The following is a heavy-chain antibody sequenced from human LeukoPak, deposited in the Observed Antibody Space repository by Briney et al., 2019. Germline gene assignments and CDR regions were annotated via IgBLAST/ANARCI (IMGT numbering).Heavy chain of an antibody. CDR2: INAGNGNT. V-gene: IGHV1-3*01. Sequence: ASVKVSCKASGYTFTSYAMHWVRQAPGQRLEWMGWINAGNGNTKYSQKFQGRVTITRDTSASTAYMELSSLRSEDTAVYYCARDPGEDKDPNYFDYWGQGTLVTVSS. D-gene: IGHD3-10*01. J-gene: IGHJ4*02. CDR1: GYTFTSYA. CDR3: ARDPGEDKDPNYFDY.